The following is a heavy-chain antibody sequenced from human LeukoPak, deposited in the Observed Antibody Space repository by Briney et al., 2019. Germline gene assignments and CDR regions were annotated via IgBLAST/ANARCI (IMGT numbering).Heavy chain of an antibody. J-gene: IGHJ4*02. D-gene: IGHD3-10*01. V-gene: IGHV3-21*01. CDR2: ISSSSSYI. CDR3: ARDRGSTDFDY. CDR1: GITFSTYS. Sequence: PGGSLRLSCAASGITFSTYSMNWVRQAPGKGLEWVSSISSSSSYIYYADSVKGRFTISRDNAKNTLYLQMNSLRAEDTAVYYCARDRGSTDFDYWGQGTLVTVSS.